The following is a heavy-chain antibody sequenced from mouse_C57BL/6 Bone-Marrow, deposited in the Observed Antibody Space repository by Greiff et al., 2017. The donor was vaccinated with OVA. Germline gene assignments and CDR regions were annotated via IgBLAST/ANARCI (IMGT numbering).Heavy chain of an antibody. Sequence: EVQWVESGGGLVQPGGSLILSCAASGFTFTDYYMSWVRQPPGKALEWLGFIRNKANGYTTEYSASVKGRFTISRDNSQSILYLQMNALRAEDSATYYCARYIGYSNLDYWGQGTTLTVSS. J-gene: IGHJ2*01. D-gene: IGHD2-5*01. V-gene: IGHV7-3*01. CDR1: GFTFTDYY. CDR3: ARYIGYSNLDY. CDR2: IRNKANGYTT.